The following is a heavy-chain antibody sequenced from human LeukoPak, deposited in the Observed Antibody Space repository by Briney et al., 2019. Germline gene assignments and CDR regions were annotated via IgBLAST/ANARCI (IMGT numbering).Heavy chain of an antibody. V-gene: IGHV4-59*08. CDR2: TYYSGST. D-gene: IGHD3-10*01. J-gene: IGHJ3*02. Sequence: NPSETLSLTCTVSGGSISSYYWSWIRQPPGKGLEWIGYTYYSGSTNYNPSLKSRVTISVDTSKNQFSLKLSSVTAADTAVYYCARRPNLTYYYGSGSYTAYAFDIWGQGTMVTVSS. CDR3: ARRPNLTYYYGSGSYTAYAFDI. CDR1: GGSISSYY.